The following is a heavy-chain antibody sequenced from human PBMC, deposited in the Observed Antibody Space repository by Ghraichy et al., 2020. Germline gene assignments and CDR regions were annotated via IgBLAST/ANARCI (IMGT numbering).Heavy chain of an antibody. CDR3: ARHVGWPSTEYYFDY. CDR2: IYYTGTT. D-gene: IGHD6-19*01. Sequence: SETLSLTCTVSGGSISSRSFYWGWIRQPPGKGLEWIASIYYTGTTYYNPSLKSRVTILVDTPKNQFSLRLSSVTAADTAIYYCARHVGWPSTEYYFDYWGQGTLVTVSS. J-gene: IGHJ4*02. V-gene: IGHV4-39*01. CDR1: GGSISSRSFY.